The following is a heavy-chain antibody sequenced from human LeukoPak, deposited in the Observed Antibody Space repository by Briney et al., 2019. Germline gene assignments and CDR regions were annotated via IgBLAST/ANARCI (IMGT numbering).Heavy chain of an antibody. J-gene: IGHJ5*02. V-gene: IGHV1-8*02. D-gene: IGHD6-19*01. Sequence: GASVKVSCKASGYTFTGYYMHWVRQATGQGLEWMGWMNPNSGNTDYAQKFQGRLTMTSNTSISTAYMELSSLRSEDTAVYYCARDSSGWYHWFDPWGQGTLVTVSS. CDR2: MNPNSGNT. CDR3: ARDSSGWYHWFDP. CDR1: GYTFTGYY.